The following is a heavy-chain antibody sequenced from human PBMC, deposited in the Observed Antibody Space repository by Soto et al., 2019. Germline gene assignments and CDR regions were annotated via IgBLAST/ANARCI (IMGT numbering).Heavy chain of an antibody. J-gene: IGHJ6*02. D-gene: IGHD1-26*01. CDR3: ASRATELSGSHCGVYYYYGTDV. CDR1: GGTFSSYA. CDR2: IIPIFGTA. V-gene: IGHV1-69*01. Sequence: QVQLVQSGAEVKKPGSSVKVSCKASGGTFSSYAISWVRQAPGQGLEWMGGIIPIFGTANYAQKFQGRVTITADESTSPAYKELSRLRAEDTAVYYCASRATELSGSHCGVYYYYGTDVWGQGTTVTVSS.